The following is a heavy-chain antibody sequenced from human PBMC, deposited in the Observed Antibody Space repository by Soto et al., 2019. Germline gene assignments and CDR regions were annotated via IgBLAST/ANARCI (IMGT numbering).Heavy chain of an antibody. CDR3: AKGAQLAGRYYYYYYMDV. V-gene: IGHV3-9*01. Sequence: GGSLRLSCAASGFTFDDYAMHWVRQAPGKGLEWVSGISWNSGSIGYADSVKGRFTISRDNAKNSLYLQMNSLRAEDTALYYCAKGAQLAGRYYYYYYMDVWGKGTTVTVSS. D-gene: IGHD6-6*01. J-gene: IGHJ6*03. CDR1: GFTFDDYA. CDR2: ISWNSGSI.